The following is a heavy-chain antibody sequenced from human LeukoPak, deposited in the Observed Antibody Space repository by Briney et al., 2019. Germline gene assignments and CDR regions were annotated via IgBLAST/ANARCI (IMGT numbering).Heavy chain of an antibody. CDR1: GFTFSRYA. J-gene: IGHJ4*02. Sequence: GGSLRLSCAASGFTFSRYAMNWVRQAPGKGLEWVAAISGRGDSTFYAESVKGRFTISRDNSNHTLNLQLTSLKAGDTDVYHCAKDPPFFWSDSDSFDSWGQGTLVTVAS. D-gene: IGHD3-3*01. V-gene: IGHV3-23*01. CDR3: AKDPPFFWSDSDSFDS. CDR2: ISGRGDST.